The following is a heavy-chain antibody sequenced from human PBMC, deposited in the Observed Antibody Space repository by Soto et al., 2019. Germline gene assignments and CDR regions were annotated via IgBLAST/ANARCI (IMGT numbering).Heavy chain of an antibody. D-gene: IGHD1-1*01. V-gene: IGHV1-3*01. CDR1: GYTLNTYD. CDR3: ARTVRWNGLAYGLDV. Sequence: QVQLVQSGAEVKKPGASVKISCKASGYTLNTYDLHWVRQAPGQSLEWMGRITAANDDTKYSQKLQGRVTIMWVTSANRGYLVMDGLRSEDTAVYYCARTVRWNGLAYGLDVWGQGTTVSV. J-gene: IGHJ6*02. CDR2: ITAANDDT.